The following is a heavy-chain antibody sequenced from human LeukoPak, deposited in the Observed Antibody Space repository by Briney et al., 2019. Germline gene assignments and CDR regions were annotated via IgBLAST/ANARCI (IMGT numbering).Heavy chain of an antibody. CDR3: AKDFRIGYSAHFDY. J-gene: IGHJ4*02. D-gene: IGHD2-21*01. Sequence: GSLRLSCVGSGFTFRSHAMSWVRQAPEKGLEFVSGIYENGGTTYYADSVKGRFSISRDNSKNTLYLQMDSLRGEDTAVYYCAKDFRIGYSAHFDYWGQGALVTVSS. CDR1: GFTFRSHA. CDR2: IYENGGTT. V-gene: IGHV3-23*01.